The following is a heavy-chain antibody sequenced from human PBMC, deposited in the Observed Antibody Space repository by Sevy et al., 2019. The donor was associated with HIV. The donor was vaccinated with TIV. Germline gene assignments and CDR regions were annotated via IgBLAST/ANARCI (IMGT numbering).Heavy chain of an antibody. V-gene: IGHV5-51*01. Sequence: GESLKISCKGFGNNFNSYWIGWVRQMPGKGLELMGFIYPSDSDTRYSPPFQGQVTISADKSISTAYLQWSSLKASDTALYYCARSGYSGDAFDYWGQGTLVTVSS. CDR3: ARSGYSGDAFDY. J-gene: IGHJ4*02. CDR2: IYPSDSDT. D-gene: IGHD5-12*01. CDR1: GNNFNSYW.